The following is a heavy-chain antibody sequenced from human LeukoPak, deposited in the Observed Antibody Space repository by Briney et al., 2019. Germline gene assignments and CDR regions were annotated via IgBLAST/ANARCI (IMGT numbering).Heavy chain of an antibody. CDR1: GYTFTSYG. CDR2: ISAYNGNT. J-gene: IGHJ6*03. CDR3: ARDGRSSSRDPHVSEGYYYYYYMDV. Sequence: ASVKVSCKASGYTFTSYGISWVRQAPGQGLEWMGWISAYNGNTNYAQKLQGRVTMTTDTSTSTAYMELRSLRSDDTAVYYCARDGRSSSRDPHVSEGYYYYYYMDVWGKGTTVTVSS. D-gene: IGHD6-13*01. V-gene: IGHV1-18*01.